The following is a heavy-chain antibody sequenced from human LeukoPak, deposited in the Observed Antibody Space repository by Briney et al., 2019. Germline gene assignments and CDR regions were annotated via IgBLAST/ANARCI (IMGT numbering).Heavy chain of an antibody. D-gene: IGHD3-10*01. CDR3: AKEGLWFGDRSFDY. J-gene: IGHJ4*02. V-gene: IGHV3-30*02. Sequence: GGSLRLSCAASGFTFSSYGMHWVRQAPGKGLERVAFIRYDGSNKYYADSVKGRFTISRDNSKNTLYLQMNSLRAEDTAVYYCAKEGLWFGDRSFDYWGQGTLVTVSS. CDR2: IRYDGSNK. CDR1: GFTFSSYG.